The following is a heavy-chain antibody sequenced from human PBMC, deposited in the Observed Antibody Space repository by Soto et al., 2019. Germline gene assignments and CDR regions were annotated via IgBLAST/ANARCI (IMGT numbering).Heavy chain of an antibody. Sequence: EVQLLESGGGLVQPGGALRLSCAASGFTFSSHAMRWVRQAPGTGLEWILSISAGSEGAYYADSVKGRFTISRDNAKNTLYLQMNNLRGEDTAVDYCARDLWGYLHWGRGTLVSVSS. D-gene: IGHD2-21*01. CDR2: ISAGSEGA. CDR1: GFTFSSHA. V-gene: IGHV3-23*01. J-gene: IGHJ4*02. CDR3: ARDLWGYLH.